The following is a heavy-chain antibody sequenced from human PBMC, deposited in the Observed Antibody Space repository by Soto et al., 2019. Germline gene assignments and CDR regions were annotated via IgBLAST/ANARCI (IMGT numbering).Heavy chain of an antibody. CDR2: ISGSGGST. V-gene: IGHV3-23*01. Sequence: PGGSLRLSCAASGFTFSSYAMSWVRQAPGKGLGWVSAISGSGGSTYYADSVKGRFTISRDNSKNTLYLQMNSLRAEDTAVYYCAKESRATIFGVVYPLDYWGQGALVTVSS. CDR3: AKESRATIFGVVYPLDY. D-gene: IGHD3-3*01. CDR1: GFTFSSYA. J-gene: IGHJ4*02.